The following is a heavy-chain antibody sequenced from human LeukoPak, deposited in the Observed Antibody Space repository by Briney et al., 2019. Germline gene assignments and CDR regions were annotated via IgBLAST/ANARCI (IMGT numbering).Heavy chain of an antibody. CDR3: ARDKTTNWYFDL. D-gene: IGHD4-11*01. Sequence: SQTLTLTCAVSGGSISSGGYSWSWIRQPPGKGLEWIGYMYDSGSSYYNSSLRSRVTISVDRSKNQLSLKLSSATAADTAVYYCARDKTTNWYFDLWGRGTLVTVSS. CDR1: GGSISSGGYS. CDR2: MYDSGSS. J-gene: IGHJ2*01. V-gene: IGHV4-30-2*01.